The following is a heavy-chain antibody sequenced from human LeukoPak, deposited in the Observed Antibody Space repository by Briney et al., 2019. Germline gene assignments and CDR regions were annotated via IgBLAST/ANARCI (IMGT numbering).Heavy chain of an antibody. CDR2: IYTSGST. CDR3: ARATYSSSSRGANWFDP. Sequence: SETLSLTCTVSGGSISSGSYYWSWIRQPAGKGLEWIGRIYTSGSTNYNPSLKSRVTISVDTSKNQFSLKLSSVTAADTAVYYCARATYSSSSRGANWFDPWGQGTLVTVSS. CDR1: GGSISSGSYY. J-gene: IGHJ5*02. D-gene: IGHD6-6*01. V-gene: IGHV4-61*02.